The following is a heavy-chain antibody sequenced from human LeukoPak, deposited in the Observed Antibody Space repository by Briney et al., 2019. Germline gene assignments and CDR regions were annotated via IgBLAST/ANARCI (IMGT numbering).Heavy chain of an antibody. Sequence: GGSLRLSCAASGFTFSSHLMTWVRQAPGKGLEWVANIYQDGREKYYAVSVKGGFTISRDNAKNSLFLQMDSLRAEDTAVYYCAGERPSSSWYDYWGQGTLVTVSS. V-gene: IGHV3-7*01. CDR3: AGERPSSSWYDY. J-gene: IGHJ4*02. D-gene: IGHD6-13*01. CDR2: IYQDGREK. CDR1: GFTFSSHL.